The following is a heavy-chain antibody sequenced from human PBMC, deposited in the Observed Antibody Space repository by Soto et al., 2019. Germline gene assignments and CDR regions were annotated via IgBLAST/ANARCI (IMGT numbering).Heavy chain of an antibody. V-gene: IGHV4-39*01. Sequence: PSETLSLTCTVSGGSISSSSYSRGWIRQPPGKGLEWIGSIYYSGSTYYNPSLKSRVTISVDTSKNQFSLKLSSVTAADTAVYYCARGPDIAAAEAYYYYMDVWGKGATVTVSS. CDR2: IYYSGST. J-gene: IGHJ6*03. CDR3: ARGPDIAAAEAYYYYMDV. D-gene: IGHD6-13*01. CDR1: GGSISSSSYS.